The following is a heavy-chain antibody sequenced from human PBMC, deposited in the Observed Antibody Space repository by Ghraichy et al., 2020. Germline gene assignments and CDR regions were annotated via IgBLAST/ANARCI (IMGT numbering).Heavy chain of an antibody. CDR1: GGSISSSSYY. V-gene: IGHV4-39*01. J-gene: IGHJ4*02. D-gene: IGHD4-11*01. CDR3: ASFQRDYTVFLDY. Sequence: SETLSLTCTVSGGSISSSSYYWGWIRQPPGKGLEWIGSIYYSGSTYYNPSLKSRVTISVDTSKNQFSLKLSSVTAADTAVYYCASFQRDYTVFLDYWGQGTLVTVSS. CDR2: IYYSGST.